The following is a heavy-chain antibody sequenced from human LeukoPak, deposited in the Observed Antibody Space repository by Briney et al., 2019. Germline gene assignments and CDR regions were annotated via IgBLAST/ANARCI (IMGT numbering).Heavy chain of an antibody. D-gene: IGHD3-10*01. J-gene: IGHJ6*02. CDR3: ARVRSPIWFGELLYHYYYGMDV. Sequence: GGSLRLSCAASGFTFSSYAMSWVRQAPGKGLEWVSAISGSGGSTYYADSVKGRFTISRDNSKNTLYLQMNSLRAEDTAVYYCARVRSPIWFGELLYHYYYGMDVWGQGTTVTVSS. CDR2: ISGSGGST. V-gene: IGHV3-23*01. CDR1: GFTFSSYA.